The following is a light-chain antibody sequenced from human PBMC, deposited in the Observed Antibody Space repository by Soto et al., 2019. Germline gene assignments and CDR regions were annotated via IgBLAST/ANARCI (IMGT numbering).Light chain of an antibody. V-gene: IGKV1-5*03. J-gene: IGKJ4*01. CDR1: QTISSW. Sequence: DIQMTQSPSTLSASVGDRDTITCRASQTISSWLAWYQQEPGKAPKLLIYKASSLESGVPSRFSGSGSGTEFTLTISSLQPDDFATYYCQQYNSYSLTFGGGTKVEIK. CDR2: KAS. CDR3: QQYNSYSLT.